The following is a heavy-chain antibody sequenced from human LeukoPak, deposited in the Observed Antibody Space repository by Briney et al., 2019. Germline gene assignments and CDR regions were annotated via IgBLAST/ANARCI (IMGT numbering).Heavy chain of an antibody. V-gene: IGHV1-24*01. J-gene: IGHJ6*02. Sequence: ASVKVSCKVSGYTLTELSMHWVRQAPGKGLEWMGGLDPEDGETIYAQKFQGRVTMTEDTSTDTAYMELSSLRSEDTAVYYCATGYVDTAMVGYYYYYYGMDVWGQGTTVTVSS. CDR3: ATGYVDTAMVGYYYYYYGMDV. D-gene: IGHD5-18*01. CDR2: LDPEDGET. CDR1: GYTLTELS.